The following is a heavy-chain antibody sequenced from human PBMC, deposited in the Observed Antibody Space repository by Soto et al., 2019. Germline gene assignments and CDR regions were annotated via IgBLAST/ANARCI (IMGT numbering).Heavy chain of an antibody. CDR2: ISWNSGSI. J-gene: IGHJ4*02. CDR3: AKLAAAGKYEYYFDY. CDR1: GFTFDDYA. V-gene: IGHV3-9*01. Sequence: GGSLRLSCAASGFTFDDYAMHWVRQAPGKGLEWVSGISWNSGSIGYADSVKGRFTISRDNAKNSLYLQMNSLRAEDTALYYCAKLAAAGKYEYYFDYWGQGTLVTVSS. D-gene: IGHD6-13*01.